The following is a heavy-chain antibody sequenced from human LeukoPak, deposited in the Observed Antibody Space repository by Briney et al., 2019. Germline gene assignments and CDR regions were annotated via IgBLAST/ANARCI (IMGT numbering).Heavy chain of an antibody. Sequence: SETLSLTCTVSGGSISSGGYYWSWTRQHPGKGLEWIGYIYYSGSTYYNPSLKSRVTISVDTSKNQFSLKLSSVTAADTAVYYCARDLRAYDLRGYYYMDVWGKGTTVTVSS. CDR3: ARDLRAYDLRGYYYMDV. D-gene: IGHD3-3*01. CDR1: GGSISSGGYY. J-gene: IGHJ6*03. CDR2: IYYSGST. V-gene: IGHV4-31*03.